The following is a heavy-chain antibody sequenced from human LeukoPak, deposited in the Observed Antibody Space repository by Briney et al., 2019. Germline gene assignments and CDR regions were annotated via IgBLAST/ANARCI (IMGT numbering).Heavy chain of an antibody. Sequence: GGSLRLSCETSGFIFSNCWMTWVRQAPGKGLEWVANIKTDASEKYYADSVKGRFTISRDNAKMSLYLQMNSLRVEDTAVYYCATFSTRNAREFQSWGQGTLVTVSS. CDR2: IKTDASEK. J-gene: IGHJ1*01. CDR1: GFIFSNCW. CDR3: ATFSTRNAREFQS. D-gene: IGHD2/OR15-2a*01. V-gene: IGHV3-7*01.